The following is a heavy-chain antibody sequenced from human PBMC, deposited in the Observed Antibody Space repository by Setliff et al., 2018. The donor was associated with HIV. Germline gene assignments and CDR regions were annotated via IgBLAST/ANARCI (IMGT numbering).Heavy chain of an antibody. Sequence: PGGSLRLSCAASGFSFNSFWMTWVRQAPGKGLEWVANIKQDGSETYYVDSVKGRFTISRDNDKSSLSLQMNDLRTEDTAVYYCVRDAVDYGSDFYSYYYYYMDVWGKGTTVTVSS. CDR2: IKQDGSET. D-gene: IGHD3-10*01. V-gene: IGHV3-7*04. CDR1: GFSFNSFW. CDR3: VRDAVDYGSDFYSYYYYYMDV. J-gene: IGHJ6*03.